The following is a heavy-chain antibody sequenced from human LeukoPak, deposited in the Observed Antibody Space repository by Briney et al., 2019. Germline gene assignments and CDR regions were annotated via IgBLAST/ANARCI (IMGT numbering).Heavy chain of an antibody. CDR1: GFTFSSYS. CDR3: ARAVPYSGSYYGAFDI. J-gene: IGHJ3*02. D-gene: IGHD1-26*01. Sequence: GGSLRLSCAASGFTFSSYSMNWVRQAPGKGLEWVSSISSSSSYIYYADSVKGRFTISRDNAKNSLYLQMNSLRAEDTAVYYCARAVPYSGSYYGAFDIWGQGTMVTVSS. CDR2: ISSSSSYI. V-gene: IGHV3-21*01.